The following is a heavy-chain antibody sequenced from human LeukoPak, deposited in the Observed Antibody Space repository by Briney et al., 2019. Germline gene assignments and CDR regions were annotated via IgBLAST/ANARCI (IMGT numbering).Heavy chain of an antibody. CDR2: ICWNSGSI. Sequence: GRSLRLSCAPSGFTFDDYAMHCARHAPGKGLEWLSGICWNSGSIGYADSVKGRFTISRDNAKNSLYLQMNSLRAEDTALYYCAKAKTVVVVAALDYWGQGTLVTVSS. CDR1: GFTFDDYA. D-gene: IGHD2-15*01. CDR3: AKAKTVVVVAALDY. J-gene: IGHJ4*02. V-gene: IGHV3-9*01.